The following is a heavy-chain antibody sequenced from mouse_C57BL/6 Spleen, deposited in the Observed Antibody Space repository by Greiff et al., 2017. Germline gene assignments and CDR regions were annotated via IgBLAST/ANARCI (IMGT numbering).Heavy chain of an antibody. CDR2: ISSGSSTI. J-gene: IGHJ2*01. CDR3: ARDYDYDANYFDY. V-gene: IGHV5-17*01. Sequence: EVMLVESGGGLVKPGGSLKLSCAASGFTFSDYGMHWVRQAPEKGLEWVAYISSGSSTIYYADTVKGRFTISRDNAKNTLFLQMTSLRSEDTAMYYCARDYDYDANYFDYWGQGTTLTVSS. CDR1: GFTFSDYG. D-gene: IGHD2-4*01.